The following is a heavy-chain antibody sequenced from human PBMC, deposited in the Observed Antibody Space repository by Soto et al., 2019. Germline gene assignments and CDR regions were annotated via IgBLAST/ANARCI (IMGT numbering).Heavy chain of an antibody. CDR2: ISGSGGST. V-gene: IGHV3-23*01. CDR3: AKASHYFFWSGPYYYYGMDG. J-gene: IGHJ6*02. Sequence: GSLRLSCAASGFTVSSNYMSWVRQAPGKGLEWVSAISGSGGSTYYADSVKGRFTISRDNSKNTLYLQMNSLRAEDTAVYYCAKASHYFFWSGPYYYYGMDGWAQRTTVTVSS. CDR1: GFTVSSNY. D-gene: IGHD3-3*01.